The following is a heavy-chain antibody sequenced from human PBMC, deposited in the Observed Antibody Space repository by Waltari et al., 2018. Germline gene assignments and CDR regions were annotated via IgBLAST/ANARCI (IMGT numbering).Heavy chain of an antibody. J-gene: IGHJ4*02. CDR1: GGSISSGSYY. CDR3: ARAHWGPDHFDY. D-gene: IGHD7-27*01. V-gene: IGHV4-61*09. CDR2: IYTSGST. Sequence: QVQLQESGPGLVKPSQTLSLTCTVSGGSISSGSYYWSWIRQPAGKGLEWIGYIYTSGSTNYNPSLKSRVTISVDTSKNQFSLKLSSVTAADTAVYYCARAHWGPDHFDYWGQGTLVTVSS.